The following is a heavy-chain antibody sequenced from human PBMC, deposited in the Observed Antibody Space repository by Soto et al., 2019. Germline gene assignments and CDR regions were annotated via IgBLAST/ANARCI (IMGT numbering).Heavy chain of an antibody. J-gene: IGHJ4*02. Sequence: QVQLQQWGAGLLKPSETLSLTCAVYGGSFSGYYWSWIRQPPGKGLEWIGEINHSGSTNYNPSLTSRVTIAVDTSKNQFSLGPSSVTAADTAVYYCARLYPPLRGSSWLDYWGQGTLVTVSS. V-gene: IGHV4-34*01. CDR1: GGSFSGYY. CDR3: ARLYPPLRGSSWLDY. D-gene: IGHD6-13*01. CDR2: INHSGST.